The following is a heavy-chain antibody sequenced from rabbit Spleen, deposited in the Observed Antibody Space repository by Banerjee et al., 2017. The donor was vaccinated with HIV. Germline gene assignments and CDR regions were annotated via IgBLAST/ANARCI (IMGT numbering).Heavy chain of an antibody. Sequence: QEQLVESGGGLVQPEGSLTLTCKASGFSFGDRDVMCWVRQAPGKGLEWIACIDAGSSGSTYYASWAKGRFTISKTSSTTVTLQMTSLSAADSATYFCARASNNYGEFDLWGPGTLVTVS. J-gene: IGHJ4*01. CDR3: ARASNNYGEFDL. CDR1: GFSFGDRDV. V-gene: IGHV1S45*01. D-gene: IGHD6-1*01. CDR2: IDAGSSGST.